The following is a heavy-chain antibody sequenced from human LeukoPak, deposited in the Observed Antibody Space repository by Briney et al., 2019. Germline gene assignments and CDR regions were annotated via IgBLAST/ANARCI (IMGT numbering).Heavy chain of an antibody. D-gene: IGHD4-17*01. CDR1: GGSFSGYY. J-gene: IGHJ6*03. V-gene: IGHV4-34*01. Sequence: SETLSLTCAVYGGSFSGYYWSWIRQPPGKGLEGIGEINHSGSTNYNPSLKSRVTISVDTSKNQFSLKLSPVTAADTAVYYCARASSPNYGDYVYYYYYYMDVWGKGTTVTVSS. CDR3: ARASSPNYGDYVYYYYYYMDV. CDR2: INHSGST.